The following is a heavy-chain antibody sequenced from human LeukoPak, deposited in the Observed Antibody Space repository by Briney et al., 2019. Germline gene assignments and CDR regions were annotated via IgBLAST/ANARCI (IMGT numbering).Heavy chain of an antibody. CDR3: ARDGGSWFDP. CDR2: ISSSSSYI. CDR1: GFTFSSYS. J-gene: IGHJ5*02. D-gene: IGHD3-16*01. Sequence: GGSLRLSCAASGFTFSSYSMNWVRQAPGEGLEWVSSISSSSSYIYYADSVKGRFTISRDNAKNSLYLQMNSLRAEDTAVYYCARDGGSWFDPWGQGTLDTVSS. V-gene: IGHV3-21*01.